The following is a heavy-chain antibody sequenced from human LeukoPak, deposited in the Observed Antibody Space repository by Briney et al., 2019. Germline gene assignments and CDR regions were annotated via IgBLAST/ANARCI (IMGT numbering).Heavy chain of an antibody. Sequence: GGSLRLSCAASGFTFGNAWMSWVRQAPGKGLEWVGRIKSETDGGTTDYAAPVKGRFTISRDDSKSTLDLQLNSLKTEDTAVYFCTTGTFCSGGSCYPPFVYWGQGTLVTVSS. D-gene: IGHD2-15*01. CDR1: GFTFGNAW. CDR2: IKSETDGGTT. CDR3: TTGTFCSGGSCYPPFVY. V-gene: IGHV3-15*01. J-gene: IGHJ4*02.